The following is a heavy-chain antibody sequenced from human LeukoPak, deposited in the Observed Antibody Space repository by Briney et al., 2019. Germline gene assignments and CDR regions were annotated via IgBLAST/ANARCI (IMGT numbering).Heavy chain of an antibody. V-gene: IGHV3-9*01. CDR3: TRENWHLDY. Sequence: PGRSLRLSCAASGVTFYDYARHWVRQAPGKGLEWGSGISWNSGSIGYADSVKGRFTISRDNAKNSLYLQMHSLRAEDAAVYYCTRENWHLDYWGQGTLVTVSS. CDR2: ISWNSGSI. CDR1: GVTFYDYA. J-gene: IGHJ4*02.